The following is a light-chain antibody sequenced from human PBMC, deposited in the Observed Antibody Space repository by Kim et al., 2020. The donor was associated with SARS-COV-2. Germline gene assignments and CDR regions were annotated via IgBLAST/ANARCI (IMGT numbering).Light chain of an antibody. CDR3: SSYTSSNTHV. Sequence: QANTISCAGTARDVGAYNAVSWYQQHPGKAPKLLIYDVSDRPSGVSNRFSGSKSGNTASLTISGLQAEDEADYYCSSYTSSNTHVFGPGTKVTVL. V-gene: IGLV2-14*03. CDR1: ARDVGAYNA. CDR2: DVS. J-gene: IGLJ1*01.